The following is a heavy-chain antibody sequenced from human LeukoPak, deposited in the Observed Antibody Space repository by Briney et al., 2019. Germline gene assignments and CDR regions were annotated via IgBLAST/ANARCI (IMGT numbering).Heavy chain of an antibody. CDR2: MNPNSGNT. CDR3: ARDVRDGYNSESDY. J-gene: IGHJ4*02. Sequence: GASVKVSCKASGYTFTSYDINWVRQATGQGLEWMGWMNPNSGNTGYAQKFQGRVTMTTDTSTSTAYMELRSLRSDDTAVYYCARDVRDGYNSESDYWGQGTLVTVSS. V-gene: IGHV1-8*01. CDR1: GYTFTSYD. D-gene: IGHD5-24*01.